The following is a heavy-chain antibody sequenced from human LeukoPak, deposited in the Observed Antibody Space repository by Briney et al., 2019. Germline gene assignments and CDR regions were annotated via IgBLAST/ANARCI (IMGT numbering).Heavy chain of an antibody. D-gene: IGHD3-22*01. J-gene: IGHJ4*02. V-gene: IGHV4-4*07. CDR2: TLTSGNT. CDR3: ARENSGGYLFDY. CDR1: GDSISTYY. Sequence: PETLSLTCTVSGDSISTYYWSWIRQPAGKGMEWIGRTLTSGNTIYNPSLKSRVTMSVDTSNNQLSLKLSSVTAADTAVYYCARENSGGYLFDYWGQGTLVTVSS.